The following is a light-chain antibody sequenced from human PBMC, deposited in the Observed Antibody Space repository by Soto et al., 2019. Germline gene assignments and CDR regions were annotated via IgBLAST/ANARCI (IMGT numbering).Light chain of an antibody. J-gene: IGKJ2*01. CDR2: DAS. CDR1: QSVDRY. CDR3: QQRSNWPPGYT. V-gene: IGKV3-11*01. Sequence: EVVLTQSPDTLSLSPGETATLSCRASQSVDRYVAWYQQKLGQAPRLLIYDASNRATGIPARFSGSGSGTDFTLTISSLEPEDFAVYYCQQRSNWPPGYTFGQGTKLEIK.